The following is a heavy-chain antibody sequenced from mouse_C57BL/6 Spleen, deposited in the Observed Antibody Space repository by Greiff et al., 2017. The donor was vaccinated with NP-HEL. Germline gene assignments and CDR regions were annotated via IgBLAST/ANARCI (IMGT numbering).Heavy chain of an antibody. CDR3: AGRGYDGGLYAMDY. CDR2: IWPGGST. D-gene: IGHD2-2*01. CDR1: GFSLTSYG. Sequence: QVQLQQSGPGLVQPSQSLSISCTVSGFSLTSYGVHWVRQTPGQGLEWLGVIWPGGSTDYNAAFISSLCISKEKSKSQVFCKRNSLQADDTAIYYCAGRGYDGGLYAMDYWGQGTSVTVSS. J-gene: IGHJ4*01. V-gene: IGHV2-2*01.